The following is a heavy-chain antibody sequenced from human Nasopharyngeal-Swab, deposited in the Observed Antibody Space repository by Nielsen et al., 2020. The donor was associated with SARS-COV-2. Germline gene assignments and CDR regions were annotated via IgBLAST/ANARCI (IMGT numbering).Heavy chain of an antibody. J-gene: IGHJ5*02. Sequence: GGSLRLSCAASGFTFSSYAMHWVRQAPGKGLEWVAVISYDGSNKYYADSVKGRFTISRDNSKNTLYLQMNSLRAEDTAVYYCARESSRGYSYGYHWFDPWGQGTLVTVSS. CDR3: ARESSRGYSYGYHWFDP. D-gene: IGHD5-18*01. CDR2: ISYDGSNK. V-gene: IGHV3-30-3*01. CDR1: GFTFSSYA.